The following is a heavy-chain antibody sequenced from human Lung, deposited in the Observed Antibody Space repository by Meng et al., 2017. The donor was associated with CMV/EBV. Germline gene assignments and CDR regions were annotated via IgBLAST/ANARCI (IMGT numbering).Heavy chain of an antibody. CDR1: GGSISSSTYY. Sequence: SETLSLTCTVSGGSISSSTYYWSWVRQPPGKGLEWIGSLYYSGSTYYNPSLKSRVTISVDTSMNQFSLKLSSVTAADTAMYYCARGDSGSYYFDYWGQGTRVTCAS. CDR3: ARGDSGSYYFDY. J-gene: IGHJ4*02. D-gene: IGHD1-26*01. V-gene: IGHV4-39*07. CDR2: LYYSGST.